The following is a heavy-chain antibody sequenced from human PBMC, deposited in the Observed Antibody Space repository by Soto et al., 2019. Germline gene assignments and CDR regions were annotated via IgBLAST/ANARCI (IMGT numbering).Heavy chain of an antibody. CDR3: AKGGPTFLNWFGP. Sequence: GGSLRLSCAASGFTFSSYGMHWVRQAPGKGLEWVAVISYDGSNKYYADSVKGRFTISSDNSKNTLYLQIKSLRAEDTAAYYCAKGGPTFLNWFGPWGQGTLVTVSS. CDR2: ISYDGSNK. D-gene: IGHD5-12*01. J-gene: IGHJ5*02. CDR1: GFTFSSYG. V-gene: IGHV3-30*18.